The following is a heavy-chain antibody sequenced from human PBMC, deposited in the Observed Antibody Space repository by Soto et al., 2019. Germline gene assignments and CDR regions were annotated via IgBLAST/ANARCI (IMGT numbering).Heavy chain of an antibody. D-gene: IGHD3-3*01. CDR3: AKGSWPRILNTDFWSGYIDY. Sequence: EVQLLESGGGLVQPGGSLRLSCPASGFTFSSYAMSWVRQAPGKGLEWVSAISGSGGSTYYADSVKGRVTISRDNYKNTLYLQMNSLRAEDTAVYYCAKGSWPRILNTDFWSGYIDYWGQGTLVTLSS. J-gene: IGHJ4*02. V-gene: IGHV3-23*01. CDR2: ISGSGGST. CDR1: GFTFSSYA.